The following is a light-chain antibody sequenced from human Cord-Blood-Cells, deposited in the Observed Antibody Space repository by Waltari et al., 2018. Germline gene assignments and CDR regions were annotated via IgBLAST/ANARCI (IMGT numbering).Light chain of an antibody. V-gene: IGKV1-9*01. J-gene: IGKJ4*01. CDR1: QGIKRY. CDR3: QQLNDYPQGPLT. CDR2: AAA. Sequence: DIQLTQSPSFLSASVGDRVTITCRARQGIKRYLAWYQQKPGKAPTRRIYAAATLQSGGPSRVSGSGAGTECSLTICSLQPEDFATYFGQQLNDYPQGPLTFGGGTKVEIK.